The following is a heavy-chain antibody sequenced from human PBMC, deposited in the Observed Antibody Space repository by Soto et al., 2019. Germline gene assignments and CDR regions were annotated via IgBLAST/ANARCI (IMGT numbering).Heavy chain of an antibody. CDR3: AKEVDQLLTYYMDV. V-gene: IGHV3-30*18. Sequence: PGGSMRLSCAASGFTFGSYGMHWVRQAPGKGLEWVAVISYDGSNKYYADSVKGRFTISRDNSKNTLYLQMNSLRAEDTAVYYCAKEVDQLLTYYMDVWGKGTTVTVS. D-gene: IGHD2-2*01. J-gene: IGHJ6*03. CDR1: GFTFGSYG. CDR2: ISYDGSNK.